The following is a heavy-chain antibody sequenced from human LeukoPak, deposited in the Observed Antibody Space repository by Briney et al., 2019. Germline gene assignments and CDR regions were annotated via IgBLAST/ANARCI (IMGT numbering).Heavy chain of an antibody. CDR3: ARDQVDKEMVHLFDY. CDR1: GFSFSTYA. CDR2: ISYDGNNK. J-gene: IGHJ4*02. Sequence: GGSLRLSCAASGFSFSTYAMHWVRQAPGKGLEWVAVISYDGNNKYYADPVKGRFTISRDNSKNTLYRQMNSLRAEDTAVYYCARDQVDKEMVHLFDYWGQGTLVSVSS. V-gene: IGHV3-30*04. D-gene: IGHD5-18*01.